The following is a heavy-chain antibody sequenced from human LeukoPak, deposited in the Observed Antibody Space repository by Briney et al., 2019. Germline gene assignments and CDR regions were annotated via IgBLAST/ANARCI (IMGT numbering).Heavy chain of an antibody. CDR1: GFNFSAHY. CDR2: ISYSSSYT. CDR3: ARGGIIPAQSWDH. D-gene: IGHD2-15*01. V-gene: IGHV3-21*06. Sequence: GGSLRLSCAASGFNFSAHYMNWVRQAPGKGLEWVSSISYSSSYTYYAKSMEGRFTVFRDNAENTLYLQLNSLRAEDTAVYYCARGGIIPAQSWDHWGQGTLVTVSS. J-gene: IGHJ4*02.